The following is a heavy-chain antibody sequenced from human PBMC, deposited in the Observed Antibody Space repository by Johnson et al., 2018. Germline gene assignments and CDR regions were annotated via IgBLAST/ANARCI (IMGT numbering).Heavy chain of an antibody. Sequence: QVQLVQSGGGLVKXGGSLRLSCAASGFTFSDYYMSWIRQAPGKGLEWVSYISSSGSTIYYADSVKGRFTISRDNAKNSLYLQMNSLRAEDTAVYYCASLALGDGYNHDAFDIWGQGTMVTVSS. J-gene: IGHJ3*02. CDR3: ASLALGDGYNHDAFDI. CDR1: GFTFSDYY. CDR2: ISSSGSTI. V-gene: IGHV3-11*04. D-gene: IGHD5-24*01.